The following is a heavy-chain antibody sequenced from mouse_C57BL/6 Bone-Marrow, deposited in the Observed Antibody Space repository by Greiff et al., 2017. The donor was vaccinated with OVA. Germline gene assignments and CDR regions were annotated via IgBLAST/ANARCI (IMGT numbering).Heavy chain of an antibody. CDR3: ARGDDYDDY. J-gene: IGHJ2*01. CDR2: ISSGGSYT. CDR1: GFTFSSYG. D-gene: IGHD2-4*01. Sequence: VQLKESGGDLVKPGGSLKLSCAASGFTFSSYGMSWVRQTPDKRLEWVATISSGGSYTYYPDSVKGRFTISRDNAKNTLYLQMSSLKSEDTAMYYCARGDDYDDYWGQGTTLTVSS. V-gene: IGHV5-6*01.